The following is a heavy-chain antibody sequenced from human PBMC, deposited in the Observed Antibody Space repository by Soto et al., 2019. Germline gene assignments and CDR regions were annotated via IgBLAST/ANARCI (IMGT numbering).Heavy chain of an antibody. CDR1: GGSISSNY. V-gene: IGHV4-59*08. CDR2: IYYSGTT. D-gene: IGHD4-17*01. Sequence: QVQLQESGPGLVKPSETLSLTCTVSGGSISSNYWSWIRQPPGKGLEWIGYIYYSGTTNYNPSLKRRVTISLDTPKNQFSLKLSSVTAADTADYYWAGAYDDGDYACDFRGQGTLVTVSS. J-gene: IGHJ4*02. CDR3: AGAYDDGDYACDF.